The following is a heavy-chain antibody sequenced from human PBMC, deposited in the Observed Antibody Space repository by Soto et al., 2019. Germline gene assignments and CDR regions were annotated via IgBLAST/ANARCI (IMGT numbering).Heavy chain of an antibody. D-gene: IGHD3-16*01. CDR3: SRTAPMDAGDKYYYDF. Sequence: SVKVSCKTSGGTFSTFGISWVRQAPGQGLEWMGGIIPFFGTAEYSQKFEDRITITADESTNTVYMDLRSLTSEDTAIYYCSRTAPMDAGDKYYYDFWGQGALVTVSS. CDR1: GGTFSTFG. CDR2: IIPFFGTA. J-gene: IGHJ4*02. V-gene: IGHV1-69*13.